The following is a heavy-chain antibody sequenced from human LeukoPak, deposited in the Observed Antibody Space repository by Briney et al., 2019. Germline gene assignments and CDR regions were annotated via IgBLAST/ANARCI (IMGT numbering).Heavy chain of an antibody. D-gene: IGHD6-13*01. CDR2: IRYDGSNK. CDR3: AKGFSAAAGLWGLFDAFGI. CDR1: GFTFSSYG. Sequence: GGSLRLSCAASGFTFSSYGMHWVRQAPGKGLEWVAFIRYDGSNKYYADSVKGRFTISRDNSKNTLYLQMNSLRAEDTAVYYCAKGFSAAAGLWGLFDAFGIWGQGTMVTVSS. J-gene: IGHJ3*02. V-gene: IGHV3-30*02.